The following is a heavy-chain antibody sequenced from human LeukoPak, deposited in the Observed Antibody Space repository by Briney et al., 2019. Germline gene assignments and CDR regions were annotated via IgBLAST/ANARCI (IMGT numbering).Heavy chain of an antibody. CDR3: ARSTELSDPYFYYGMDV. D-gene: IGHD1-26*01. CDR1: GFSFRSFE. CDR2: ISSASGTI. V-gene: IGHV3-48*03. J-gene: IGHJ6*02. Sequence: GGSLRLSCAASGFSFRSFEMSWVRQAPGKGLECMAYISSASGTIYHADSVKGRFTISRDNANNSLYLQMNSLRAEDTAIYYCARSTELSDPYFYYGMDVWGQGTTVTVSS.